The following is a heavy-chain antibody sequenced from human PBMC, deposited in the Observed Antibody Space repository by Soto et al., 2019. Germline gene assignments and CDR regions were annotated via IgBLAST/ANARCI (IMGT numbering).Heavy chain of an antibody. V-gene: IGHV1-69*13. J-gene: IGHJ5*02. CDR2: IIPIFGTA. CDR1: GGTFSGYS. Sequence: GASVKVSCKASGGTFSGYSISWVRQAPGQGLEWMGGIIPIFGTANYAQKFQGRVTITADESTSTAYMELSSLRSEDTAVYYCARGMTTVTINWFDPWGQGTLVTVSS. CDR3: ARGMTTVTINWFDP. D-gene: IGHD4-17*01.